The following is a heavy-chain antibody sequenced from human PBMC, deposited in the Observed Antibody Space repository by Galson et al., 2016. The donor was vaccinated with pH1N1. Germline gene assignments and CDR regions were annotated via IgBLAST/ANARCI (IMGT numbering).Heavy chain of an antibody. J-gene: IGHJ4*02. CDR1: GDSVSRHSAA. D-gene: IGHD4-17*01. Sequence: CAISGDSVSRHSAAWNWIRQSPSRGLEWLGRTYYRSQWYNDYAVSVNSRITINPDTSKNQFSLQLNSVTPEDTAVYYCARASLGDYVGNFEYWGQGTLVTVSS. CDR2: TYYRSQWYN. CDR3: ARASLGDYVGNFEY. V-gene: IGHV6-1*01.